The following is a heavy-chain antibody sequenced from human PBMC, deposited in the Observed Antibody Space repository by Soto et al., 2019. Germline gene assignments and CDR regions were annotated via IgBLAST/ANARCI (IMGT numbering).Heavy chain of an antibody. Sequence: PGESLKISCKCSGYSFTSYWIGWVRQMPGKGLEWMGIIYPGDSDTRYSPSFQGQVTISADKSISTAYLQWSSLKASDTAMYYCARHKGIAAAGTTSYYYYGMDVWGQGTTVTVSS. CDR2: IYPGDSDT. CDR3: ARHKGIAAAGTTSYYYYGMDV. J-gene: IGHJ6*02. V-gene: IGHV5-51*01. D-gene: IGHD6-13*01. CDR1: GYSFTSYW.